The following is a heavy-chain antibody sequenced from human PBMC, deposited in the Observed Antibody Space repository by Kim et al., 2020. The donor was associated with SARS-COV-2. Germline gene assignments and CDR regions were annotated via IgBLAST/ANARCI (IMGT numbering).Heavy chain of an antibody. CDR3: ATDRGITVIHTTHGMAV. V-gene: IGHV3-11*01. CDR2: ISSSGTTK. Sequence: GGSLRLSCAASGFTFSDYYMSWIRQAPGKGLEWVSSISSSGTTKYYADSVKGRFTISRGNAKNSVSLQMNSLRAEDTAVYYCATDRGITVIHTTHGMAVWGQGTTVTVS. D-gene: IGHD1-20*01. J-gene: IGHJ6*02. CDR1: GFTFSDYY.